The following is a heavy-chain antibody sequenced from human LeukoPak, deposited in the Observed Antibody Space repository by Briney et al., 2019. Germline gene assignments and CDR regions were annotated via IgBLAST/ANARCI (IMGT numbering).Heavy chain of an antibody. CDR1: GGSISSSSYY. CDR3: ARHSTVVTSFDY. Sequence: SETLSLTCTVSGGSISSSSYYWGWIRQPPGKGLEWIGSIYYSGSTYYNPSLKSRVTISVATSKNQFSLKLSSVTAADTAVYYCARHSTVVTSFDYWGQGTLVTVSS. J-gene: IGHJ4*02. D-gene: IGHD4-23*01. CDR2: IYYSGST. V-gene: IGHV4-39*01.